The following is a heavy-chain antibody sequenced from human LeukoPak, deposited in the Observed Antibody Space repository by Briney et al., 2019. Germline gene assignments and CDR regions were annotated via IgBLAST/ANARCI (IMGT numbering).Heavy chain of an antibody. V-gene: IGHV4-59*01. Sequence: SETLSLTCTVSGGSISSYYWSWIRQPPGKGLEWIGYIYYSGSTNYNPSLKSRVTMSVDTSKNQFSLNLNSVTAADTAVYFCARFAPNYFDHWGQGSLVTVSS. CDR3: ARFAPNYFDH. CDR1: GGSISSYY. CDR2: IYYSGST. J-gene: IGHJ4*02.